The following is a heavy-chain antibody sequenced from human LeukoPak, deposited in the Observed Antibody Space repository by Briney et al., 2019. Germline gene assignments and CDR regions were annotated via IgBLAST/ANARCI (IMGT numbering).Heavy chain of an antibody. V-gene: IGHV1-18*01. J-gene: IGHJ3*02. CDR2: ISTFNGHT. CDR3: AKGRVIYYDTTGYRPDDSFDI. D-gene: IGHD3-22*01. Sequence: VASVTVSCKTSGYMFRNYGITWVRQAPGQGLEWMGWISTFNGHTKYTQSLRDRVTMTTDTSTSTIYMELRSLRSDDTAVYYCAKGRVIYYDTTGYRPDDSFDIWGQGTMVTVSS. CDR1: GYMFRNYG.